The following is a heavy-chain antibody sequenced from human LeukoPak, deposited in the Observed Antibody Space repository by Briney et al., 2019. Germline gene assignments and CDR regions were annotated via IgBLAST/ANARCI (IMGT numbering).Heavy chain of an antibody. Sequence: ASVKVSCKASGYTFTSYGISWVRQAHGEGLEWMGWISAYNGNTNYAQKLQGRVTMTTDTSTSTAYMELRSLRSDDTAVYYCAREVLEKWLVLYYYGMDVWGQGTTVTVSS. J-gene: IGHJ6*02. D-gene: IGHD6-19*01. CDR1: GYTFTSYG. CDR2: ISAYNGNT. V-gene: IGHV1-18*01. CDR3: AREVLEKWLVLYYYGMDV.